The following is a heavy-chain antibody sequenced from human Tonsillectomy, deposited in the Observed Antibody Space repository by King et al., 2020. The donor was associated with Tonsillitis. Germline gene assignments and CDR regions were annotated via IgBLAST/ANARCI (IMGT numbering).Heavy chain of an antibody. CDR2: IYYSGST. D-gene: IGHD3-22*01. Sequence: VQLQESGPGLVKPSQTLSLTCTVSGGSISSGDYYWSWIRQPPGKGLEWIGYIYYSGSTYYNPSLKSRVTISVDTSKNQFSLKLSSVTAADTAVYYCARYSYYYYSSCYLYYFDYWGQGTLVTVSS. CDR3: ARYSYYYYSSCYLYYFDY. V-gene: IGHV4-30-4*01. J-gene: IGHJ4*02. CDR1: GGSISSGDYY.